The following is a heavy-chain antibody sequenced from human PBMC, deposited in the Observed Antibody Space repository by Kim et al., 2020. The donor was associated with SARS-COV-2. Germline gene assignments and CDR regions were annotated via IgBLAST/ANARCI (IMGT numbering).Heavy chain of an antibody. CDR2: IIPTSGTV. D-gene: IGHD3-10*01. J-gene: IGHJ6*01. CDR3: ARAGLGGYASGRFSQNFYY. V-gene: IGHV1-69*13. CDR1: GGIFSSHV. Sequence: SVKVSCKTSGGIFSSHVVSWVRQAPGQGLEWIGGIIPTSGTVKYAQKFQCRVTITSDDSTSTPYMELSSLRSEDTGVYYCARAGLGGYASGRFSQNFYY.